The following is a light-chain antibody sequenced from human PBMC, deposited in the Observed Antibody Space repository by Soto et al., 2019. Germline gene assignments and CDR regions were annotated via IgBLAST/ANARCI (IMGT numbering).Light chain of an antibody. V-gene: IGKV3-15*01. CDR3: KQYKNWPPT. CDR2: VAS. Sequence: EIVMTQSPATLSVSPGERAILSCRVSQSVSSNLAWYQQKPGQAPRLLIYVASTRATGVPAKFSGSRSGTEFTLTIRSMQSEDCAIYYCKQYKNWPPTFGQGTRLEIK. CDR1: QSVSSN. J-gene: IGKJ5*01.